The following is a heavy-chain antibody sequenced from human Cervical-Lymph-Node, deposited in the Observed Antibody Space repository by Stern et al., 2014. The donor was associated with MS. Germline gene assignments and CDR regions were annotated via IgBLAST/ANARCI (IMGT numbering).Heavy chain of an antibody. CDR3: VRASDPLFEY. Sequence: VQLVESGGGSVKPGGSLRLSCGVSGFTFSDYHMHWIRQAPGKGLEWISYISTTGKTIYYADSVKGRFTISRDNAKNSLYLQMNSLRVEDTAVYYCVRASDPLFEYWGQGTLVTVSS. J-gene: IGHJ4*02. V-gene: IGHV3-11*01. CDR1: GFTFSDYH. D-gene: IGHD2-21*02. CDR2: ISTTGKTI.